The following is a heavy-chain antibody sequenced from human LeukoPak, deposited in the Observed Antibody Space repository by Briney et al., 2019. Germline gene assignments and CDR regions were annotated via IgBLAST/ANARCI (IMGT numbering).Heavy chain of an antibody. J-gene: IGHJ3*02. CDR3: ARVHFDWLLYGAFDI. Sequence: PGRSLRLSCAASGFTFSSYAMHWVRQAPGKGLEWVAVISYDGSNKYYADSVKGRFTISRDNSKNTLYLQMNSLRAEDTAVYYCARVHFDWLLYGAFDIWGQGTMVTVSS. D-gene: IGHD3-9*01. CDR2: ISYDGSNK. CDR1: GFTFSSYA. V-gene: IGHV3-30*04.